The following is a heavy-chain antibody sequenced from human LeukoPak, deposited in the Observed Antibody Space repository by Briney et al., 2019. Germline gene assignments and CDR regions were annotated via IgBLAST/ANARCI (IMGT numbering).Heavy chain of an antibody. J-gene: IGHJ4*02. D-gene: IGHD5/OR15-5a*01. CDR1: GFPFGGYS. CDR3: AKELSTERTPGVDS. CDR2: ISSGSSTI. Sequence: PGGCLTLSCAASGFPFGGYSLNWVRQPPGKGLEWVAYISSGSSTIYYADFVKGRFTISRANSKKTLYLQVNSLRAEDTAVYFCAKELSTERTPGVDSWGQGTLVTVSS. V-gene: IGHV3-48*01.